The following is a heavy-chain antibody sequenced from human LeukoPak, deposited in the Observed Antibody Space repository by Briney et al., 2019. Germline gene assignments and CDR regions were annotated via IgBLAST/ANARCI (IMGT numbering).Heavy chain of an antibody. V-gene: IGHV3-23*01. CDR3: EKERLVGEY. Sequence: GGSLRLSCAASGFIFSNRFMSWVRQAPGKGLEWVSAISDSGGRTYYADSVKGRFTISRDNSKNTLYLQMNSLRAEDTALYYCEKERLVGEYWARETLVTVPP. CDR2: ISDSGGRT. CDR1: GFIFSNRF. D-gene: IGHD3-10*01. J-gene: IGHJ4*02.